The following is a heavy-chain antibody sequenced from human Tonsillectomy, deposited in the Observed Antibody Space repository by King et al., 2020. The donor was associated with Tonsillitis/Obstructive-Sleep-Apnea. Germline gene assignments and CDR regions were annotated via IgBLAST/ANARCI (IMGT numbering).Heavy chain of an antibody. CDR3: ARDSPDNMVRGGAFVI. J-gene: IGHJ3*02. V-gene: IGHV1-69*17. CDR1: GGTFGSDG. D-gene: IGHD3-10*01. Sequence: QLVQSGAEVKKPGSSVKVSCKSSGGTFGSDGISWVRLAPGQGPEWMRGIIPLFGIPNYAQKFQGRVTITADKSTSTAYMVLSSLTSEDTAVYWGARDSPDNMVRGGAFVIWGPGTVVTVSS. CDR2: IIPLFGIP.